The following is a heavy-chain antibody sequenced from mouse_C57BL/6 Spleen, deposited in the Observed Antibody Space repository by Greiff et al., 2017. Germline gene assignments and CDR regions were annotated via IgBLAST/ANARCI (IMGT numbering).Heavy chain of an antibody. Sequence: DVQLQESGPGLVKPSQSLSLTCSVTGYSITSGYYWNWIRQFPGNKLEWMGYISYDGSNNYNPSLKNRISITRDTSKNQFFLKLNSVTTEDTATYYCARGWTGTLDYWGQGTTLTVSS. CDR2: ISYDGSN. CDR1: GYSITSGYY. CDR3: ARGWTGTLDY. D-gene: IGHD4-1*01. J-gene: IGHJ2*01. V-gene: IGHV3-6*01.